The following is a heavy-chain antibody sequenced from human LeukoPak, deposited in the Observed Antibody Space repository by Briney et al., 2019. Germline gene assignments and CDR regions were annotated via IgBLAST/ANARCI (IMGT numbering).Heavy chain of an antibody. Sequence: ASVKVSCKASGYTFTSYGISWVRQAPGQGLEWMGWISAYNGNTNYAQKLQGRVTMTTDTSTGTAYMELRSLRSDDTAVYYCARDTEGYCSSTSCYRDDAFDIWGQGTMVTVSS. D-gene: IGHD2-2*02. V-gene: IGHV1-18*01. CDR3: ARDTEGYCSSTSCYRDDAFDI. J-gene: IGHJ3*02. CDR2: ISAYNGNT. CDR1: GYTFTSYG.